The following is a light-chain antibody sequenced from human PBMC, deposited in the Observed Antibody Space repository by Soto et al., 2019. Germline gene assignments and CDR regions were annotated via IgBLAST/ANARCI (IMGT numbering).Light chain of an antibody. V-gene: IGKV1-16*02. Sequence: DIQMTQSPSSLSASVGDTVTITCRASQGINNFLAWFQQKPGKAPKSLIYGASSLQGGVPSKFSGSGSDTGFTLTISSLQPEDSATYFCQQYHSYPVTFGGGTKVEIK. CDR2: GAS. CDR3: QQYHSYPVT. J-gene: IGKJ4*01. CDR1: QGINNF.